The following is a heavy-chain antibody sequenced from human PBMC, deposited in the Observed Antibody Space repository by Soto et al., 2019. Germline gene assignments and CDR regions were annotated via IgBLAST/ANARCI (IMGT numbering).Heavy chain of an antibody. CDR3: ARDDVLCDGGRRYGISLDV. CDR1: GFTFSSYS. CDR2: ISSSSSYI. Sequence: GGSLRLSCAASGFTFSSYSMNWVRQAPGKGLEWVSSISSSSSYIYYADSVKGRFTISRDNSKNTLYLQMNSLRAEDTAVYYCARDDVLCDGGRRYGISLDVWGKGTTVTVSS. V-gene: IGHV3-21*01. D-gene: IGHD2-15*01. J-gene: IGHJ6*04.